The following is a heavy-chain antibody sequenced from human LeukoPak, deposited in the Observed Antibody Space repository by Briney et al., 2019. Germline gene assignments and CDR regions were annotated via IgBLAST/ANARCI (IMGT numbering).Heavy chain of an antibody. J-gene: IGHJ4*02. V-gene: IGHV3-48*02. CDR3: ARDPSRCSGGSCYSDPDY. CDR1: EFTFSSSA. CDR2: ISSSSSTI. D-gene: IGHD2-15*01. Sequence: GGSLRLSCAASEFTFSSSAMTWVRQGPGKGLEWVSYISSSSSTIYYADSVKGRFTISRDNAKNSLYLQMNSLRDEDTAVYYCARDPSRCSGGSCYSDPDYWGQGTLVTVSS.